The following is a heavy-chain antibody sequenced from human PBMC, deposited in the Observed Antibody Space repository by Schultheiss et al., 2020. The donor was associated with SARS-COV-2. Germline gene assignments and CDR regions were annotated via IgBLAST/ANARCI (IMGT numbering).Heavy chain of an antibody. D-gene: IGHD3-3*01. CDR2: IWDDGSNK. V-gene: IGHV3-33*08. CDR1: GFTFSIYG. CDR3: ARDSQYYDFWSGLPRAPGFDY. Sequence: GGSLRLSCVASGFTFSIYGMHWVRQAPGKGLEWVAVIWDDGSNKYYADSVKGRFTISRDNSKNTLYLQMNSLRAEDTAVYYCARDSQYYDFWSGLPRAPGFDYWGQGTLVTVSS. J-gene: IGHJ4*02.